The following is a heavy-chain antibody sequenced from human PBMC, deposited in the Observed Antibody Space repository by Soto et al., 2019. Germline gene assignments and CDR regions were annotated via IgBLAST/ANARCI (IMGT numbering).Heavy chain of an antibody. D-gene: IGHD1-26*01. J-gene: IGHJ5*02. Sequence: GASVKVSCKASGGTFSSYAISCVRQAPGQGLEWMGGIIPIFGTANYAQKFQGRVTITADESTSTAYMELSSLRSEDTAVYYCASVPGDGSLRGWFDPWGQGTLVTVSS. V-gene: IGHV1-69*13. CDR1: GGTFSSYA. CDR2: IIPIFGTA. CDR3: ASVPGDGSLRGWFDP.